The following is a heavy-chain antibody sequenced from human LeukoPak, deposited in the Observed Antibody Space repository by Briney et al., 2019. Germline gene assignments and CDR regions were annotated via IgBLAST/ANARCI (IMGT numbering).Heavy chain of an antibody. CDR3: ARAILDYYGSGSPNWFDP. Sequence: SETLSLTCTVSADSISGYHWSWIRQSADKGLEWIRRIHSSESTTYSPSLKSRVTISVDTSKNQFSLKLSSVTAADTAVYYCARAILDYYGSGSPNWFDPWGQGTLVTVSS. J-gene: IGHJ5*02. V-gene: IGHV4-4*07. CDR1: ADSISGYH. CDR2: IHSSEST. D-gene: IGHD3-10*01.